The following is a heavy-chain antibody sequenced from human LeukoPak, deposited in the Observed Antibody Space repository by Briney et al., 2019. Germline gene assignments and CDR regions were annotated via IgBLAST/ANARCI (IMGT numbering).Heavy chain of an antibody. V-gene: IGHV1-2*06. CDR3: ARQVGYSSSYYGRFDP. D-gene: IGHD1-26*01. Sequence: ASVKVSCKASGYTFTGYYMHWVRQAPGQGLEWMGRVNANSGVPNYAQKFQGRVTMTRDTAISTAYMELYSLRSDDTAVYFCARQVGYSSSYYGRFDPWGHGTPVTVSS. CDR2: VNANSGVP. J-gene: IGHJ5*02. CDR1: GYTFTGYY.